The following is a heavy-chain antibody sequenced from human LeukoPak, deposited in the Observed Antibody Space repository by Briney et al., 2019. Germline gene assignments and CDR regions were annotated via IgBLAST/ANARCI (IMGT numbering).Heavy chain of an antibody. J-gene: IGHJ4*02. V-gene: IGHV3-30*03. CDR3: AGWRGYCSGGSCYSVY. D-gene: IGHD2-15*01. CDR2: ISYDGSNK. CDR1: GFTFSSYG. Sequence: GGSLRLSCAASGFTFSSYGMHWVRRAPGKGLEWVAVISYDGSNKYYADSVKGRFTISRDNSKNTLYLQMNSLRAEDTAVYYCAGWRGYCSGGSCYSVYWGQGTLVTVSS.